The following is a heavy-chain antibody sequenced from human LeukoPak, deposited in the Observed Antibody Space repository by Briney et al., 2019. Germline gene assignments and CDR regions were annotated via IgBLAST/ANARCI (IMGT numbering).Heavy chain of an antibody. J-gene: IGHJ6*02. D-gene: IGHD3-22*01. V-gene: IGHV3-15*01. Sequence: GGSLRLSCAASGFTFSNAWMSWVRQAPGKGLEWVGRIKSKTDGGTTDYAAPGKGRFTISRDDSKNTLYLQMNSLKTEDTAVYYFLSGSGYYYYYYGMDVWGQGTTVTVSS. CDR2: IKSKTDGGTT. CDR3: LSGSGYYYYYYGMDV. CDR1: GFTFSNAW.